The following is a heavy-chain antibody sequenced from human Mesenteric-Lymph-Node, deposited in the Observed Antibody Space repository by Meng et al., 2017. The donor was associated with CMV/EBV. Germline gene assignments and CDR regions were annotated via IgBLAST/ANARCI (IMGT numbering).Heavy chain of an antibody. Sequence: ARVNQGGAVLFKPSRTLSVTCSVDGGPVCGYYWNRIRQSPEKGLGWIGEINHSGSTTYTPSFTSRIIISVDTSTNQISLNMSSVTAADTAVYYCARGSSYDILTGYFDYWGQGALVTVSS. CDR2: INHSGST. J-gene: IGHJ4*02. CDR1: GGPVCGYY. D-gene: IGHD3-9*01. CDR3: ARGSSYDILTGYFDY. V-gene: IGHV4-34*01.